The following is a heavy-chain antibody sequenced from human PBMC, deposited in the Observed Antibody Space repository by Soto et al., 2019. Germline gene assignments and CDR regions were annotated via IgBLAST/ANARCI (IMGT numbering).Heavy chain of an antibody. J-gene: IGHJ4*02. CDR3: ARDCVRCYSGFDS. CDR2: ISSSGTTI. CDR1: GFTFSDYF. V-gene: IGHV3-11*01. D-gene: IGHD2-15*01. Sequence: QVQLVESGGGLVKPGGSLRLSCAASGFTFSDYFMTWIRQAPGKGLEWVSYISSSGTTIFYAASVQGRFTISRDNAKKSLYLELNSLRAEDTAVYYCARDCVRCYSGFDSWGQGTLVTVSS.